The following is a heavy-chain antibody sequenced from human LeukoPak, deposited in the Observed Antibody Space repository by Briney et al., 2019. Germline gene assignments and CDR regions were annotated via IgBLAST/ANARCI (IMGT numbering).Heavy chain of an antibody. D-gene: IGHD2-21*02. CDR3: AREPQGDLPWFDP. V-gene: IGHV4-34*01. J-gene: IGHJ5*02. CDR1: GGSFSGYY. CDR2: INHSGST. Sequence: SETLSLTCAVYGGSFSGYYWSWIRQPPGKGLEWIGEINHSGSTNYNPSLKSRVTISADTSKNQFSLKLSSVTAADTAVYYCAREPQGDLPWFDPWGQGTLVTVSS.